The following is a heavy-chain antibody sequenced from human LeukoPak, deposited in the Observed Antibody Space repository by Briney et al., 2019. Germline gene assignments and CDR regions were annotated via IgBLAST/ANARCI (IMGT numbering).Heavy chain of an antibody. CDR3: AKHRGSFFEAFDI. CDR1: GGSISSYY. CDR2: IYSDGTT. D-gene: IGHD1-26*01. J-gene: IGHJ3*02. Sequence: SETLSLTCTVSGGSISSYYWSWIRQPPGQGLEWIGSIYSDGTTYYNPSFKSRVSISADTSKNHFSLWLSSVTATDMAVYYCAKHRGSFFEAFDIWGQGTAASVSS. V-gene: IGHV4-59*05.